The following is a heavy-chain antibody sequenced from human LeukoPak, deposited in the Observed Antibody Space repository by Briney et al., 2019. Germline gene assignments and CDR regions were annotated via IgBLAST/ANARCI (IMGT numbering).Heavy chain of an antibody. CDR1: GGSISSHY. V-gene: IGHV4-59*08. CDR3: ARQADDSSSSLVYFDY. J-gene: IGHJ4*02. CDR2: IYYSGTT. Sequence: SETLSLTCAVSGGSISSHYWSWIRQPPGKGLEWIGFIYYSGTTKYNPSLKSRVTISADTPKNQFSLKLSSVTAADTAVSYCARQADDSSSSLVYFDYWGQGTLVTVSS. D-gene: IGHD6-6*01.